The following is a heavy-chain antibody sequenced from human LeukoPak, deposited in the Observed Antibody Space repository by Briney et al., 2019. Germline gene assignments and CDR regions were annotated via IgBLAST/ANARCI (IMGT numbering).Heavy chain of an antibody. Sequence: SETLSLTCAVYGGSFSGYYWSWIRQPPGKGLEWIGEINHSGSTNYNPSLKSRVTISVDTSKNQFSLKLSSVTAGDTAVYYCARALGYCSGGSCPHWGQGTLVTVSS. J-gene: IGHJ4*02. CDR1: GGSFSGYY. D-gene: IGHD2-15*01. V-gene: IGHV4-34*01. CDR2: INHSGST. CDR3: ARALGYCSGGSCPH.